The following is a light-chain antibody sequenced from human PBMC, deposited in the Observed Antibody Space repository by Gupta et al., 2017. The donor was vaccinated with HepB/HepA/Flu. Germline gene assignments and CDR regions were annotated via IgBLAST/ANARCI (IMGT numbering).Light chain of an antibody. V-gene: IGLV1-44*01. CDR1: SSNIGSNN. Sequence: SVLTQPPSASGPPGQRVTISCSGSSSNIGSNNVNWYQQLPGTAPKLLIYSNNQRPSGVPERFSGSKSGTSATLAISGLQAEDEADYYCAAWDDSRKDWVFGGGTKLTVL. CDR3: AAWDDSRKDWV. CDR2: SNN. J-gene: IGLJ3*02.